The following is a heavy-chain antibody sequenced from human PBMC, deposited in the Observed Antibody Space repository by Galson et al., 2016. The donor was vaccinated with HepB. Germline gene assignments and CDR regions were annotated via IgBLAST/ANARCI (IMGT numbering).Heavy chain of an antibody. CDR3: AKAPLPSCSDITCYEFDS. J-gene: IGHJ4*02. CDR2: DATTSSST. D-gene: IGHD2-15*01. V-gene: IGHV3-23*01. CDR1: GFTFRSYA. Sequence: SLRLPYAASGFTFRSYAMSWVRQAPGKGLEWVAADATTSSSTYHADSVRGRFTISRDNSRNTLYLQMNPLRVEETAIYYCAKAPLPSCSDITCYEFDSWGQGTL.